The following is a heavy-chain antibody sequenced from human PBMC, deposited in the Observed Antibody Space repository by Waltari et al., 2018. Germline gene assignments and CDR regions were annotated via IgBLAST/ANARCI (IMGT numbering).Heavy chain of an antibody. CDR2: GIRMHGTA. D-gene: IGHD5-18*01. CDR1: GGTFSSYA. V-gene: IGHV1-69*11. Sequence: QVQLVQSGAEVKKPGSSVKVSCKASGGTFSSYAISWVRQAPGQGLEWVCEGIRMHGTACCAQKFQGRFTITADASTGTAYMELCSLKSKGYAVYYCSSMRDTSIVEYWCRGTLVTVSS. CDR3: SSMRDTSIVEY. J-gene: IGHJ4*02.